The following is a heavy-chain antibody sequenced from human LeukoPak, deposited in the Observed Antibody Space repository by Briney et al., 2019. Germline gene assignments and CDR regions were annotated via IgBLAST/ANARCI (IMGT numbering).Heavy chain of an antibody. CDR1: GGSISSYY. J-gene: IGHJ2*01. D-gene: IGHD3-22*01. CDR2: IYYSGST. Sequence: PSETLSLTCTVSGGSISSYYWSWIRQPPGKGLEWIWYIYYSGSTNYNPSLKSRVTISVETSKNQFSLKLRSVTAADTAGYYCARQRNYYDSSGYPGRDWYFDLWGRGTLVTVSS. V-gene: IGHV4-59*01. CDR3: ARQRNYYDSSGYPGRDWYFDL.